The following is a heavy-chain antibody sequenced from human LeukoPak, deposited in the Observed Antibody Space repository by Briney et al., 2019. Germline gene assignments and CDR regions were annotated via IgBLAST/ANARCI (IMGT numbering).Heavy chain of an antibody. D-gene: IGHD6-6*01. CDR1: GYTFNHNY. Sequence: GESLKISCKGSGYTFNHNYLHWVRQAPGQGLEWMGWINPNNPATHSSHKFQGRVTMTSDSSISTVYLEVNRLKPDDTAVYFCARVRDYSNSPFNWFDAWGQGTLVIVSS. V-gene: IGHV1-2*07. J-gene: IGHJ5*02. CDR3: ARVRDYSNSPFNWFDA. CDR2: INPNNPAT.